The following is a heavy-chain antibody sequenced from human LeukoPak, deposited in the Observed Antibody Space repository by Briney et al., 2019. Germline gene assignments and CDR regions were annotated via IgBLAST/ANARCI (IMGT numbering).Heavy chain of an antibody. J-gene: IGHJ4*02. CDR2: MDPSTGNT. V-gene: IGHV1-8*03. Sequence: GASVKVSCKASGYTFTNYDINWVRQATGQGLEWLGWMDPSTGNTGYAQKFQGRVTITRNTSISTAYMELSSLRSEDTAVYYCAAHRHYSSGWFDYWGQGTLVTVSS. CDR1: GYTFTNYD. CDR3: AAHRHYSSGWFDY. D-gene: IGHD6-19*01.